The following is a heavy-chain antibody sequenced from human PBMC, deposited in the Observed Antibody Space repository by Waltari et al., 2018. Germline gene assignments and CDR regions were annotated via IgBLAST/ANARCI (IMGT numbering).Heavy chain of an antibody. V-gene: IGHV3-21*01. CDR3: ARGGWGFYLDL. CDR2: VSSNGAYI. CDR1: GFTFSTYN. J-gene: IGHJ5*02. D-gene: IGHD7-27*01. Sequence: EVQLMESGGGLVKPGGSLRLSCAASGFTFSTYNMNWVRQAPGKGWGWVSSVSSNGAYIHYGDSVKGRFTISRDNAKTSLYLQMNGLRDEDTAVYYCARGGWGFYLDLWGQGALVTVSS.